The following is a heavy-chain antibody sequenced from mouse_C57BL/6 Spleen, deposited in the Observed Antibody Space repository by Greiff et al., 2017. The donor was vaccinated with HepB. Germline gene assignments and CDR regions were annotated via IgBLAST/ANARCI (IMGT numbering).Heavy chain of an antibody. CDR2: INPYNGGT. Sequence: VQLQQSGPVLVKPGASVKMSCKASGYTFTDYYMNWVKQSHGKSLEWIGVINPYNGGTSYNQKFKGKATLTVDKSSSTAYMELNSLTSEDSAVYYCARPSMVTTRAMDYWGQGTSVTVSS. CDR3: ARPSMVTTRAMDY. J-gene: IGHJ4*01. CDR1: GYTFTDYY. V-gene: IGHV1-19*01. D-gene: IGHD2-2*01.